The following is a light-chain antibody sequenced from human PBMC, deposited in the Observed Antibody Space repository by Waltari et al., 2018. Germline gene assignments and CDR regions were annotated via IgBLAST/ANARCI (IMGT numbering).Light chain of an antibody. CDR2: KAT. Sequence: DIQMTQSPSTLSAFVGDRVNITCRASQSISYWLAWLQQKPGKAPKLLIYKATNLQSGVPSRFSGSGSGTEFTLTISSLQPDDFVTYYCQQYNTYSQFTFGPGTKLDIK. J-gene: IGKJ3*01. V-gene: IGKV1-5*03. CDR1: QSISYW. CDR3: QQYNTYSQFT.